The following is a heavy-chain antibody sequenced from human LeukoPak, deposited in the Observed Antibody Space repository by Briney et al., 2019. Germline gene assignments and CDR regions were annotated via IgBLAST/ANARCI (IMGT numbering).Heavy chain of an antibody. CDR3: ARGVEPLAANTLAY. CDR1: GFTFGIHY. J-gene: IGHJ4*02. Sequence: GGSLRLSCATSGFTFGIHYMSWVRQAPGRGPEWISYISGNGGDIAYADSVQGRFTISRDNSKNTLYLEMNSLSPDDTAVYYCARGVEPLAANTLAYWGQGTLVTVSS. V-gene: IGHV3-11*01. D-gene: IGHD1-14*01. CDR2: ISGNGGDI.